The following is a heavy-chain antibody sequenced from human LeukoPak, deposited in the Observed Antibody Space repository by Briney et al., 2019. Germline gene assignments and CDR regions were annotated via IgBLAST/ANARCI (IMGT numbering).Heavy chain of an antibody. Sequence: SETLSLTCTVSGGSISSYYWSWIRQPPGKGLEWIGYIYYSGSTNYNPSLKSRVTISVDTSKNQFSLKLSSVTAADTAVYYCARGGNSGYDVGTFDHWGQGTLVTVSS. CDR2: IYYSGST. CDR3: ARGGNSGYDVGTFDH. J-gene: IGHJ4*02. CDR1: GGSISSYY. V-gene: IGHV4-59*01. D-gene: IGHD5-12*01.